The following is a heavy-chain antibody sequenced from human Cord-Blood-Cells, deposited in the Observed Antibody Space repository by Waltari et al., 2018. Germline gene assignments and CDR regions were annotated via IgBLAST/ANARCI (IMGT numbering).Heavy chain of an antibody. Sequence: QVQLQQWGAGLLKPSETLSLTCAVYGGSFSGYYWSWIRQPPGKGLEWIGEINHSGSTNYNPSLKSRVTISVDTSKNQFSLKLSSLTAADTAVYYCARRAAAIYWGQGTLVTVSS. J-gene: IGHJ4*02. CDR1: GGSFSGYY. D-gene: IGHD2-2*01. V-gene: IGHV4-34*01. CDR2: INHSGST. CDR3: ARRAAAIY.